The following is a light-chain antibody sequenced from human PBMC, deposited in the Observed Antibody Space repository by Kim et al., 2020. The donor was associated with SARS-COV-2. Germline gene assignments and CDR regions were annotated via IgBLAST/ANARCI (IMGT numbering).Light chain of an antibody. CDR2: SNN. CDR1: SSNIGSNT. Sequence: PGQRVPISCSGSSSNIGSNTVNWYQQLPGTAPKLLIYSNNQRPSGVPDRFSGSKSGTSASLAISGLQSEDEADYYCAAWDDSLSVVFGGGTQLTVL. V-gene: IGLV1-44*01. J-gene: IGLJ2*01. CDR3: AAWDDSLSVV.